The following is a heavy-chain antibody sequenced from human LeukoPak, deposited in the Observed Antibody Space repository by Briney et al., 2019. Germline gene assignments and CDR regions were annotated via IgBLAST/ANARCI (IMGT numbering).Heavy chain of an antibody. V-gene: IGHV3-30-3*01. D-gene: IGHD2-15*01. CDR3: ARDRDNEIYFDY. CDR2: ISYDGSNK. Sequence: PGESLRLSCAASGFTFSRYAMHWVRQAPGKGLEWVAVISYDGSNKYYADSVKGRFTISRDNSKNTLYLQINSLRAEDTAVFYCARDRDNEIYFDYWGQGTLVTVSS. CDR1: GFTFSRYA. J-gene: IGHJ4*02.